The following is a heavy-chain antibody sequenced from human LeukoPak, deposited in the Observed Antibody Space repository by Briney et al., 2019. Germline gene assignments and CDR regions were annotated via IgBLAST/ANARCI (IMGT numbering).Heavy chain of an antibody. Sequence: GGSLRLSCAASGFTFSSYNINWVRQPPGKGLEWVAVISYDGRNEHYADSVKGRFTISRDNSKNTVFLQMNTLRSEDTAVYFCAKDKPIDYWGQGTLVTVSS. CDR2: ISYDGRNE. J-gene: IGHJ4*02. CDR3: AKDKPIDY. CDR1: GFTFSSYN. V-gene: IGHV3-30*18. D-gene: IGHD1-14*01.